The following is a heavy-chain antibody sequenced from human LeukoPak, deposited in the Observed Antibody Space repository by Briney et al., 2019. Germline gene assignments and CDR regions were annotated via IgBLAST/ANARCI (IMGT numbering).Heavy chain of an antibody. Sequence: SVKVSCKASGGTFSSYTISWVRQAPGQGLEWMGRIIPIFATTNYAQKFQGRVTITADDSTSTAYMELSNLRSEDTAVYYCATPLYGGNHFFDYWGQGTLVTVSS. CDR3: ATPLYGGNHFFDY. D-gene: IGHD4-23*01. V-gene: IGHV1-69*13. CDR2: IIPIFATT. CDR1: GGTFSSYT. J-gene: IGHJ4*02.